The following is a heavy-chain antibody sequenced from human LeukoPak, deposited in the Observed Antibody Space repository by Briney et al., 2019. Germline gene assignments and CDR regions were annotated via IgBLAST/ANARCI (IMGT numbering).Heavy chain of an antibody. CDR1: GFTSSSYA. D-gene: IGHD3-22*01. J-gene: IGHJ3*02. CDR2: ISYDGSNK. V-gene: IGHV3-30-3*01. CDR3: ASFYDSKAFDI. Sequence: GGSLRLSCAASGFTSSSYAMHWVRQAPGKGLEWVAVISYDGSNKYYADSVKGRFTISRDNSKNTLYLQMNSLRAEDTAVYYCASFYDSKAFDIWGQGTMVTVSS.